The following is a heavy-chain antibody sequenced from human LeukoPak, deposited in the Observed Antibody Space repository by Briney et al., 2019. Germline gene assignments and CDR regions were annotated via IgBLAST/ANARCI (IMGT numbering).Heavy chain of an antibody. Sequence: GSLRLSCAASGFTFSSYSMNWVRQAPGKGLECVSSISSSSSSIYYADSVKGRFTISRDDAKNSLYLQMNSLRAEDTAVYYCARTATDTGEFDYWGQGTLVTVSS. V-gene: IGHV3-21*01. CDR2: ISSSSSSI. J-gene: IGHJ4*02. CDR3: ARTATDTGEFDY. D-gene: IGHD6-13*01. CDR1: GFTFSSYS.